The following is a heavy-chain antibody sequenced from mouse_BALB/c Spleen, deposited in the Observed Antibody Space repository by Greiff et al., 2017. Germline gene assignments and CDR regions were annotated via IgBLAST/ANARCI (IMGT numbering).Heavy chain of an antibody. CDR3: ARENYRYDWFAY. J-gene: IGHJ3*01. CDR1: GYTFTSYT. D-gene: IGHD2-14*01. V-gene: IGHV1-4*01. CDR2: INPSSGYT. Sequence: QVQLKESGAELARPGASVKMSCKASGYTFTSYTMHWVKQRPGQGLEWIGYINPSSGYTNYNQKFKDKATLTADKSSSTAYMQLSSLTSEDSAVYYCARENYRYDWFAYWGQGTLVTVSA.